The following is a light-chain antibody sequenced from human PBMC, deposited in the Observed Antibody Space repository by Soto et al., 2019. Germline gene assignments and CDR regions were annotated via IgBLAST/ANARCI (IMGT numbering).Light chain of an antibody. CDR2: GAS. Sequence: EIVLTQSPDTLSLSPGERATLSCRASQTVTSNYLAWYRQKPGRAPRLLIYGASSRATGIPDRFSGSGSGTDFTLTISRLEPEDFAVYYCQQYGSSATFGQGTRLEI. CDR1: QTVTSNY. CDR3: QQYGSSAT. V-gene: IGKV3-20*01. J-gene: IGKJ5*01.